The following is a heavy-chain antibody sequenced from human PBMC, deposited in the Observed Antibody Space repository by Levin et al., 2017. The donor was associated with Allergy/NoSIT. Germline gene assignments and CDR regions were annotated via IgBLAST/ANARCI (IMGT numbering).Heavy chain of an antibody. D-gene: IGHD1-26*01. CDR1: GGSISTYH. J-gene: IGHJ4*02. Sequence: SETLSLTCSVSGGSISTYHWSWIRQPAGEGLEWLGRIYTSGSTNYNPSLKSRVTISVDTSKNQFSLNLNSVTAADTAMYYGARVGKRGGSPYYFDYWGQGTLVTVSS. CDR2: IYTSGST. V-gene: IGHV4-4*07. CDR3: ARVGKRGGSPYYFDY.